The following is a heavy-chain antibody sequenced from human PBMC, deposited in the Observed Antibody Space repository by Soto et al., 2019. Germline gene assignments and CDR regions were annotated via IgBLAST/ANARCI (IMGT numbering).Heavy chain of an antibody. CDR3: ARQYYYGSGSPHTGMDV. V-gene: IGHV5-51*01. D-gene: IGHD3-10*01. CDR2: IYPGDSDT. Sequence: PGESLKISCKGSGYSFTSYWIGWVRQMPGKGLEWMGIIYPGDSDTRYSPSFQGQVTISADKSISTAYLQWSSLKASDTAMYYCARQYYYGSGSPHTGMDVWGQGTTVTVSS. J-gene: IGHJ6*02. CDR1: GYSFTSYW.